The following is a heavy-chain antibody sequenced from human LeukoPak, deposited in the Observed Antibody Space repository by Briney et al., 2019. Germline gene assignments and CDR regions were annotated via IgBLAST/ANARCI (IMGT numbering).Heavy chain of an antibody. CDR2: IYSGGST. D-gene: IGHD1-26*01. CDR1: GFTVSSNY. CDR3: AKSATVGIKAPFDC. V-gene: IGHV3-66*01. Sequence: PGGSLRLSCAASGFTVSSNYMSWVRQAPGKGLEWVSVIYSGGSTYYADSVKGRFTISRDNSKNTLYLQMNSLRAEDTAVYYCAKSATVGIKAPFDCWGQGALVTVSS. J-gene: IGHJ4*02.